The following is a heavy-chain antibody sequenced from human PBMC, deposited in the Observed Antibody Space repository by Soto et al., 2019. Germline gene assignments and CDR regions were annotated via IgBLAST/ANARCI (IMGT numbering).Heavy chain of an antibody. CDR2: INPNSGGT. CDR3: ARDRGYCSGGSCYLYYLPDAFDI. J-gene: IGHJ3*02. D-gene: IGHD2-15*01. CDR1: GYTFTGYY. Sequence: ASVKVSCKASGYTFTGYYMHWVRQAPGQGLEWMGWINPNSGGTNYAQKFQGWVTMTRDTSTSTAYMELRSLRSDDTAVYYCARDRGYCSGGSCYLYYLPDAFDIWGQGTMVSVSS. V-gene: IGHV1-2*04.